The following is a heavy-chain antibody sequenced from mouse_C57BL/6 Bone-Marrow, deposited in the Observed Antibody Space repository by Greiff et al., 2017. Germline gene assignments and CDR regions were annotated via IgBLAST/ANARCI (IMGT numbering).Heavy chain of an antibody. CDR3: TRQGLYGSSKYYFDY. J-gene: IGHJ2*01. CDR2: IDPETGGT. Sequence: VRLQQSGAELVRPGASVTLSCKASGYTFTDYEMHWVKQTPVHGLEWIGAIDPETGGTAYNQKFKGKAILTADKSSSTAYMELRSLTSEDSAVYYCTRQGLYGSSKYYFDYWGQGTTLTVSS. V-gene: IGHV1-15*01. CDR1: GYTFTDYE. D-gene: IGHD1-1*01.